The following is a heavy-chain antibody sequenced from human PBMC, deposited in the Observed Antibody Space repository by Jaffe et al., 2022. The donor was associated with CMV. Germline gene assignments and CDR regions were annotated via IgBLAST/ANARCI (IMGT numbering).Heavy chain of an antibody. D-gene: IGHD6-13*01. Sequence: EVQLVESGGGLVQPGRSLRLSCTASGFTFGDYAMSWVRQAPGKGLEWVGFIRSKAYGGTTEYAASVKGRFTISRDDSKSIAYLQMNSLKTEDTAVYYCTRGGLYSSSWLAFDIWGQGTMVTVSS. CDR2: IRSKAYGGTT. J-gene: IGHJ3*02. CDR1: GFTFGDYA. CDR3: TRGGLYSSSWLAFDI. V-gene: IGHV3-49*04.